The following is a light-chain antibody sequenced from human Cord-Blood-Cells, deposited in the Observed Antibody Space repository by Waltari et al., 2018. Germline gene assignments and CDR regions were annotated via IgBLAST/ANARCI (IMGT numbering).Light chain of an antibody. CDR2: EGS. Sequence: QSALTQPASASGSPRQSITISCTGTRSDVGSYHLVSWYQQHPGKAPKLMIYEGSKRPSGVSNRFSGSKSGNTASLTISGLQTEDEADYYCCSYAGSSTYVFGTGTKVTVL. J-gene: IGLJ1*01. CDR3: CSYAGSSTYV. V-gene: IGLV2-23*01. CDR1: RSDVGSYHL.